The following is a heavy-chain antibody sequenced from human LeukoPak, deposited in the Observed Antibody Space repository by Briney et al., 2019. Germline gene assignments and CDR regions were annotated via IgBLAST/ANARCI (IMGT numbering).Heavy chain of an antibody. V-gene: IGHV1-69*04. J-gene: IGHJ6*02. CDR2: IIPILGIA. CDR3: ARDLGRYCSGGSCYSGYYYYYGMDV. Sequence: ASVKVSCKASGGTFSSYAISWVRQAPGQGLEWMGRIIPILGIANYAQKFQGRVTITADKSTSTAYMELSSLRSEDTAVYYCARDLGRYCSGGSCYSGYYYYYGMDVWGQGTTVTVSS. CDR1: GGTFSSYA. D-gene: IGHD2-15*01.